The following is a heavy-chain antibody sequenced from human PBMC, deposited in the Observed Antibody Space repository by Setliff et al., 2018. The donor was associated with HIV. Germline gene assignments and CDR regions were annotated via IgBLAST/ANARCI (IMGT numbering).Heavy chain of an antibody. V-gene: IGHV4-34*01. J-gene: IGHJ4*02. CDR3: ARSPTSNYLYYFDF. D-gene: IGHD4-4*01. Sequence: SETLSLTCAVYGVSFSGYYWSWIRQPPKKGLEWIGEVNHDENTNYNPSLKSRVTISLDTSKNQFSLKVSSVTAADTAVYYCARSPTSNYLYYFDFWGQGTLVTVSS. CDR1: GVSFSGYY. CDR2: VNHDENT.